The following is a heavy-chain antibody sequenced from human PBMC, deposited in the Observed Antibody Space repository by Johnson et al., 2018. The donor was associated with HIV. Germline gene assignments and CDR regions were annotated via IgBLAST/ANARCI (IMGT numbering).Heavy chain of an antibody. CDR1: GFTFSSYG. CDR2: ISYDGSNK. CDR3: ARVSFSGWYLGFGRDAFDI. J-gene: IGHJ3*02. V-gene: IGHV3-30*19. Sequence: VQLVESGGGVVQPGRSLRLSCVVSGFTFSSYGMHWVRQAPGKGLEWVAVISYDGSNKYYADSVKGRFTISRDNSKNTLYLQMNSLRAEDTAVYYCARVSFSGWYLGFGRDAFDIWGQGTMVTVSS. D-gene: IGHD6-19*01.